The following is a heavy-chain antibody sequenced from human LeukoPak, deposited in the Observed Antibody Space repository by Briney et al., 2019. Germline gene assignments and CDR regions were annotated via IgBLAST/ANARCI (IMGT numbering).Heavy chain of an antibody. CDR3: ARAGALSSYYYYYGMDV. J-gene: IGHJ6*02. CDR1: GGSISSGSYY. V-gene: IGHV4-61*02. Sequence: SQTLSLTCTVSGGSISSGSYYWSWIRQPAGKGLEWIGRIYTSGSTNYNPSLKSRVTISVDTSKNQFSLKLSSVTAADTAVYYCARAGALSSYYYYYGMDVWGQGTTVTVSS. CDR2: IYTSGST. D-gene: IGHD3-10*01.